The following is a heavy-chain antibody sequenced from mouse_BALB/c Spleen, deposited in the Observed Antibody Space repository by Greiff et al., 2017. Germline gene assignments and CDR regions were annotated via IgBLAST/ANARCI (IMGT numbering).Heavy chain of an antibody. CDR3: ARDGDMDY. V-gene: IGHV7-3*02. Sequence: EVMLVESGGGLVQPGGSLRLSCATSGFTFTDYYMSWVRQPPGKALEWLGFIRNKANGYTTEYSASVKGRFTISRDNSQSILYLQMNTLRAGDSATYYCARDGDMDYWGQGTTLTVSS. D-gene: IGHD3-3*01. CDR1: GFTFTDYY. J-gene: IGHJ2*01. CDR2: IRNKANGYTT.